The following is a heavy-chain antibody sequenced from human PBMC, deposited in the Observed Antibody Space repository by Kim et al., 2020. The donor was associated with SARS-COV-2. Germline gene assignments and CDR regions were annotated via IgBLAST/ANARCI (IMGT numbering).Heavy chain of an antibody. CDR1: GFTFSSHW. V-gene: IGHV3-7*01. J-gene: IGHJ3*01. CDR3: AXGSSVXPQTGIAFDV. CDR2: INEDGNET. Sequence: GGSLRLSCTTAGFTFSSHWMNWVRQAPGKGLEWVANINEDGNETNYKYSVRGRFXSSXYHAKNSLYXQXTSVGAEATAVYYCAXGSSVXPQTGIAFDVWGRXXXVTVSS.